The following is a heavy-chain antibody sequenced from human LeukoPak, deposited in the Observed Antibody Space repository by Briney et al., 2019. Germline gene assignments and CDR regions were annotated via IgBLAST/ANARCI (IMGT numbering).Heavy chain of an antibody. CDR3: ARAHVDDVEMVYAVRAFDI. V-gene: IGHV4-31*03. CDR2: IYYSGIS. J-gene: IGHJ3*02. Sequence: SQTLSLTCTASGGSIRSGGDYWSWIRQHPGKGLEWIGYIYYSGISKYNQSLNSRVTISVDTSKNQFSLNLRSVTAADTAVYYCARAHVDDVEMVYAVRAFDIWGQGTLVTVSS. D-gene: IGHD2-8*01. CDR1: GGSIRSGGDY.